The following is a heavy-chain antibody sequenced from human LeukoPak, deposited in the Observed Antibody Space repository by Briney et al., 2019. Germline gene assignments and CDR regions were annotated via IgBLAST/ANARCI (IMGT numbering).Heavy chain of an antibody. CDR2: IKQDGSEK. Sequence: GGSLRLSCAASGFTFSSYWMNWVRQAPGKGLEWVANIKQDGSEKYYVDSVKGRFTISRDNAKNSLYLQMNSLRAEDTAVYCCARSSGSGSYTPYYYYGMDVWGQGTTVTVSS. D-gene: IGHD3-10*01. CDR1: GFTFSSYW. V-gene: IGHV3-7*01. CDR3: ARSSGSGSYTPYYYYGMDV. J-gene: IGHJ6*02.